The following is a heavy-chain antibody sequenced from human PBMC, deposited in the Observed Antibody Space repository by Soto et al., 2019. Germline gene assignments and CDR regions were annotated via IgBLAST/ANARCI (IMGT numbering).Heavy chain of an antibody. J-gene: IGHJ4*02. CDR3: ARASRDCSSTSCYAYYFDY. D-gene: IGHD2-2*01. Sequence: ASVKVSCKASGYTFTSYDINWVRQATGQGLEWMGWMNPNSGNTGYAQKFQGRVTMTRNTSISTAYMELSSLRSEDTAVYYCARASRDCSSTSCYAYYFDYWGQGTLVTVSS. CDR1: GYTFTSYD. V-gene: IGHV1-8*01. CDR2: MNPNSGNT.